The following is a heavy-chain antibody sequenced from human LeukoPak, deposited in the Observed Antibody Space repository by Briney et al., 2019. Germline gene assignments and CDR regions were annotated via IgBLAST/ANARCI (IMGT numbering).Heavy chain of an antibody. Sequence: SVKVSCKASGGTFSSYAISWVRQAPGQGLEWMGGIIPIFGTANYAQKFQGRVTITADESTSTAYMELSSLRSEDTAVYYCATFSPYYYDSSGYYFRGGRGTKEIDYWGQGTLVTVSS. D-gene: IGHD3-22*01. CDR1: GGTFSSYA. V-gene: IGHV1-69*13. J-gene: IGHJ4*02. CDR3: ATFSPYYYDSSGYYFRGGRGTKEIDY. CDR2: IIPIFGTA.